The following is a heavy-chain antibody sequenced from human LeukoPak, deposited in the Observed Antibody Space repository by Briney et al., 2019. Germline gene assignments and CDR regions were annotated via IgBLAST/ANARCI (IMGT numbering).Heavy chain of an antibody. J-gene: IGHJ6*02. CDR1: GFTLSSYE. CDR3: ARILRGYSAYVPGLYYYGMDV. V-gene: IGHV3-48*03. CDR2: ISSSGTTI. D-gene: IGHD5-12*01. Sequence: PGGSLRLSCAASGFTLSSYEMNWVRQAPGKGLEWVSYISSSGTTIYYADSVKGRFTISRDNAKNSLYLQMNSLRDEDTAVYFCARILRGYSAYVPGLYYYGMDVWGQGTTVTVSS.